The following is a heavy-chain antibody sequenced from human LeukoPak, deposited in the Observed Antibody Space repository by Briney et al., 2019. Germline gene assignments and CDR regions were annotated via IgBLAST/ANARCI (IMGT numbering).Heavy chain of an antibody. V-gene: IGHV4-39*01. J-gene: IGHJ4*02. Sequence: SETLSLTRTVSGGSISSSSYYWGWIRQPPGKGLEWIGSIYYSGSTYYNPSLKSRVTISVDTSKNQFSLKLSSVTAADTAVYYCARSEELSLYNYWGQGTLVTVSP. CDR1: GGSISSSSYY. D-gene: IGHD3-16*02. CDR2: IYYSGST. CDR3: ARSEELSLYNY.